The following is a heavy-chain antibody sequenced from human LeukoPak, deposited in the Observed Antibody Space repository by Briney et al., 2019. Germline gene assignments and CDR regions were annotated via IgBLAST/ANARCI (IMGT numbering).Heavy chain of an antibody. CDR1: GYTFTGNF. J-gene: IGHJ4*02. CDR2: INPNSGGT. D-gene: IGHD3-10*01. Sequence: ASVKVSCKASGYTFTGNFMHWVRQAPGQGLEWMGWINPNSGGTNYAQKFQGRVTMTRDTSISTAYMELSRLRSDDTAVYYCARGFIKLLLWFGGPFDYWGQGTLVTVSS. CDR3: ARGFIKLLLWFGGPFDY. V-gene: IGHV1-2*02.